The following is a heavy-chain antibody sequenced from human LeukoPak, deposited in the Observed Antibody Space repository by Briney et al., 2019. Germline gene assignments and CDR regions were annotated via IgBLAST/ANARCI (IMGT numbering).Heavy chain of an antibody. V-gene: IGHV4-4*09. J-gene: IGHJ4*02. CDR3: ASTRRAAVAGRFDS. CDR2: IDHSGNT. Sequence: SETLSLTCNVSGASMSSNYWSWIRQPPGKGLKWIGYIDHSGNTNYSPSLESRVTMSVDESKNQFSLRVHFVSAADTAVYYCASTRRAAVAGRFDSWGQGTLVTVSS. D-gene: IGHD6-19*01. CDR1: GASMSSNY.